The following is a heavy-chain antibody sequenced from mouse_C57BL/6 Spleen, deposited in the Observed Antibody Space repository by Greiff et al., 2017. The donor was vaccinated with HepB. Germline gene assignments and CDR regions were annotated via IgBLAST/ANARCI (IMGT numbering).Heavy chain of an antibody. J-gene: IGHJ2*01. CDR1: GYTFTSYW. Sequence: QVHVKQPGAELVMPGASVKLSCKASGYTFTSYWMHWVKQRPGQGLEWIGEIDPSDSYTNYNQKFKGKSTLTVDKSSSTAYMQLSSLTSEDSAVYYCARYGYGSSPDYWGQGTTLTVSS. D-gene: IGHD1-1*01. CDR2: IDPSDSYT. CDR3: ARYGYGSSPDY. V-gene: IGHV1-69*01.